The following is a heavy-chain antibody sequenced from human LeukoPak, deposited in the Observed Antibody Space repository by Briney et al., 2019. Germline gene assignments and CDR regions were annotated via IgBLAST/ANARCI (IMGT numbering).Heavy chain of an antibody. V-gene: IGHV5-51*01. Sequence: HGESLKISCKDSGYTFTSYWIAWLRQMPGTGLEWMGIIYPGNSDTRYSPSFQGQVTISVDKSISTAYLQWSSLKASDTAMYYCASSPTTHYYASGRYSSPTQGFDYWGQGTLVTVSS. CDR3: ASSPTTHYYASGRYSSPTQGFDY. CDR2: IYPGNSDT. D-gene: IGHD3-10*01. J-gene: IGHJ4*02. CDR1: GYTFTSYW.